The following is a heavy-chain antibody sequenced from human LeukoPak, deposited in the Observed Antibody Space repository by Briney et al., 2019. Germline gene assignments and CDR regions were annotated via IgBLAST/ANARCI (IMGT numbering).Heavy chain of an antibody. CDR3: ARDGVPAALTHYYYYMDV. CDR1: GYTFTGYY. V-gene: IGHV1-2*02. Sequence: ASVKVSCKASGYTFTGYYMHWVRQAPGQGLEWMGWINPNSGGTNYAQKFQGRVTMTRDTSISTAYMELSGLRSDDTAVYYCARDGVPAALTHYYYYMDVWGKGTTVTVSS. D-gene: IGHD2-2*01. CDR2: INPNSGGT. J-gene: IGHJ6*03.